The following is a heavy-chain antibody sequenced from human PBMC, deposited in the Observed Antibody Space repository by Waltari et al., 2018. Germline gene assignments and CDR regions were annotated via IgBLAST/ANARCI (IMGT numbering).Heavy chain of an antibody. CDR3: ARDLVDYGGNSYFDY. CDR2: INPNSGGT. D-gene: IGHD4-17*01. Sequence: QVQLVQSGAEVKKPGASVTVSCKASGYTFTGYYMHWVRQAPGQGLEWMGRINPNSGGTNYAQKFQGRVTMTRDTSISTAYMELSRLRSDDTAVYYCARDLVDYGGNSYFDYWGQGTLVTVSS. V-gene: IGHV1-2*06. J-gene: IGHJ4*02. CDR1: GYTFTGYY.